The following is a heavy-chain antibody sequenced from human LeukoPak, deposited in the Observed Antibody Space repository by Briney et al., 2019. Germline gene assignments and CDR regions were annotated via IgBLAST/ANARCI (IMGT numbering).Heavy chain of an antibody. D-gene: IGHD2-8*01. CDR1: GGSFSGYY. J-gene: IGHJ1*01. CDR3: AGYCTNGVRYSYFQH. CDR2: INHSGST. Sequence: SETLSLTCAVYGGSFSGYYWSWIRQPPGKGLEWIGEINHSGSTNYNPSLKSRVTISVDTSKNQFSLKLSSVTAADTAVYYCAGYCTNGVRYSYFQHWGQGTLVTVSS. V-gene: IGHV4-34*01.